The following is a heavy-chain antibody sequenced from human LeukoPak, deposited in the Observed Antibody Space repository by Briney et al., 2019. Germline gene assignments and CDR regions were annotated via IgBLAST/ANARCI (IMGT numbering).Heavy chain of an antibody. CDR1: GFTFSTYV. J-gene: IGHJ6*03. Sequence: QSGGSLRLSCAASGFTFSTYVMSWVRQAPGKGLEWVSLIGGSDGRTRYADSVKGRFTISRDNSKNTLYLEMNSLRAEDTAVYYCAKDSSSYDWGYMDVWGKGTTVTISS. CDR3: AKDSSSYDWGYMDV. D-gene: IGHD3-22*01. V-gene: IGHV3-23*01. CDR2: IGGSDGRT.